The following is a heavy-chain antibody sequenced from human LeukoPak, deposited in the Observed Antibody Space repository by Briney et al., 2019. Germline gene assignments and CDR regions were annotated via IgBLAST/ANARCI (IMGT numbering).Heavy chain of an antibody. D-gene: IGHD6-13*01. CDR3: ARGKQQLVFPDY. Sequence: SETLSLTCAVYGGSFSGYYWSWIRQPPGKGLEWIGEINHSGSTNYNPSLKSRVTISVDTSKNQFSLKLTSMTAADTAVYYGARGKQQLVFPDYWGQGTLVTVSS. CDR1: GGSFSGYY. J-gene: IGHJ4*02. V-gene: IGHV4-34*01. CDR2: INHSGST.